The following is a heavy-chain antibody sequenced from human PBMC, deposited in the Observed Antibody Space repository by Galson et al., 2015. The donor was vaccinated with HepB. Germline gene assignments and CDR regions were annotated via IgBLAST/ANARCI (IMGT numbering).Heavy chain of an antibody. V-gene: IGHV1-46*03. J-gene: IGHJ4*02. CDR2: INPSGGST. CDR1: GYTFTSYY. D-gene: IGHD3-9*01. CDR3: ARDRGSSTYYDILTGYYRWRYFDY. Sequence: VKVSCKASGYTFTSYYMHWVRQAPGQGLEWMGIINPSGGSTSYAQKFQGRVTMTRDTSTSTVYMELSSLRSEDTAVYYCARDRGSSTYYDILTGYYRWRYFDYWGQGTLVTVSS.